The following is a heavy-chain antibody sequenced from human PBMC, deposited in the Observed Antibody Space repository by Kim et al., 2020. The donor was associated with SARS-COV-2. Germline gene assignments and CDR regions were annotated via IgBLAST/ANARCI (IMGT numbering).Heavy chain of an antibody. D-gene: IGHD2-15*01. V-gene: IGHV4-39*07. J-gene: IGHJ6*02. CDR1: GGSISSSSYY. CDR2: IYYSGST. CDR3: ARAIVVVVAADYYYYGMDV. Sequence: SETLSLTCTVSGGSISSSSYYWGWIRQPPGKGLEWIGSIYYSGSTYYNPSLKSRVTISVDTSKNQFSLKLSSVTAADTAVYYCARAIVVVVAADYYYYGMDVWGQGTTVTVSS.